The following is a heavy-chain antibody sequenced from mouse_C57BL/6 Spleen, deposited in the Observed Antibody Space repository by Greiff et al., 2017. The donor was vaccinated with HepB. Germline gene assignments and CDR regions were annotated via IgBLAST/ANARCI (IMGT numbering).Heavy chain of an antibody. D-gene: IGHD1-1*01. CDR1: GFTFSSYA. J-gene: IGHJ1*03. Sequence: DVMLVESGEGLVKPGGSLKLSCAASGFTFSSYAMSWVRQTPEKRLEWVAYISSGGDYIYYADTVKGRFTISRDNARNTLYLQMSSLKSEDTAMYYCTRASSTVVATDWYFDVWGTGTTVTVSS. CDR2: ISSGGDYI. CDR3: TRASSTVVATDWYFDV. V-gene: IGHV5-9-1*02.